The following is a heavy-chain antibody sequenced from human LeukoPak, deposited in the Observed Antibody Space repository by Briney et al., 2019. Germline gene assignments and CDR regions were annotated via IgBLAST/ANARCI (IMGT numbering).Heavy chain of an antibody. CDR3: ARSPPPRGYCSSTSCYVDYFDY. V-gene: IGHV1-69*13. CDR1: GYTFTSYG. CDR2: IIPIFGTA. J-gene: IGHJ4*02. D-gene: IGHD2-2*03. Sequence: ASVKVSCKASGYTFTSYGISWVRQAPGQGLEWMGGIIPIFGTANYAQKFQGRVTITADESTSTAYMELSSLRSEDTAVYYCARSPPPRGYCSSTSCYVDYFDYWGQGTLVTVSS.